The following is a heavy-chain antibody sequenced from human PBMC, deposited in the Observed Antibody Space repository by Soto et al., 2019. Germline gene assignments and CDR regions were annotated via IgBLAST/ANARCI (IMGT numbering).Heavy chain of an antibody. CDR3: ARAPYDYIWGSYRDYYYMDV. D-gene: IGHD3-16*02. CDR2: IKQDGSEK. V-gene: IGHV3-7*01. CDR1: GFTFSSYW. J-gene: IGHJ6*03. Sequence: GGSLRLSCAASGFTFSSYWMSWVRQAPGKGLEWVANIKQDGSEKYYVDSVKGRFTISRDNAKNSLYLQMNSLRAEDTAVYYCARAPYDYIWGSYRDYYYMDVWGKGTTVTVSS.